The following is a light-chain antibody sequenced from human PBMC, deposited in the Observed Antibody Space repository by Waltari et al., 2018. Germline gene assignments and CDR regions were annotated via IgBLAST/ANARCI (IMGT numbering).Light chain of an antibody. CDR3: GTWDSSLRSVV. CDR1: RSNIGTNY. Sequence: QSVLTQPPSVSAAPGQKVTIPCSGRRSNIGTNYVSWYPQPPGTAPKPPIYESNKRPSGIPDRFSGSKSGTSATLGITGLQTGDEADYYCGTWDSSLRSVVFGGGTKLTVL. CDR2: ESN. J-gene: IGLJ2*01. V-gene: IGLV1-51*02.